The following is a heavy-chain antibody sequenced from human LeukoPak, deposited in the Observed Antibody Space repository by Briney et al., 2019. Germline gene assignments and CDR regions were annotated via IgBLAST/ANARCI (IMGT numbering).Heavy chain of an antibody. Sequence: ASVKVSCKASGYTFTSYDINWVRQATGQGLEWMGWTNPNSGNTGYAQKFQGRVTMTRNTSISTAYMELSSLRSEDTAVYYCARGGSSGWYFDYWGQGTLVTVSS. D-gene: IGHD6-19*01. J-gene: IGHJ4*02. CDR2: TNPNSGNT. CDR3: ARGGSSGWYFDY. CDR1: GYTFTSYD. V-gene: IGHV1-8*01.